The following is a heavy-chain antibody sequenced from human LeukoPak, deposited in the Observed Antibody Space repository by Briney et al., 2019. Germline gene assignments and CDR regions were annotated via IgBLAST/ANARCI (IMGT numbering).Heavy chain of an antibody. CDR1: GGSFSGYY. Sequence: PSETLSLTCAVYGGSFSGYYWSYIRQSPGKGLEWIGEINPDGSTNYNPSLKSRVTMSVDTSKNQFSLTLRSVTAADTAVYYCARGRYYFDDSDAYFYWGQGTLVTVSS. CDR3: ARGRYYFDDSDAYFY. V-gene: IGHV4-34*01. CDR2: INPDGST. J-gene: IGHJ4*02. D-gene: IGHD3-16*01.